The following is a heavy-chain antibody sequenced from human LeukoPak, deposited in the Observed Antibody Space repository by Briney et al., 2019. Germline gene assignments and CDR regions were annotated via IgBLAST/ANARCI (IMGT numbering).Heavy chain of an antibody. CDR3: ARCIAVAGTRHYYMDV. V-gene: IGHV3-30*03. Sequence: PGGSLRLSCAASGFTFSSYWMSWVRQAPGKGLEWVAVISYDGGNKYYADSVKGRFTISRDNSKNTLYLQMNSLRAEDTAVYYCARCIAVAGTRHYYMDVWGKGTTVTVSS. D-gene: IGHD6-19*01. J-gene: IGHJ6*03. CDR1: GFTFSSYW. CDR2: ISYDGGNK.